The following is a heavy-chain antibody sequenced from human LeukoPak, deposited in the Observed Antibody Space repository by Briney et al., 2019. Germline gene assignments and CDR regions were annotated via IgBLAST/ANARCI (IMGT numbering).Heavy chain of an antibody. J-gene: IGHJ6*03. CDR1: GYTFTSYD. V-gene: IGHV1-8*01. CDR3: ARAGTIPYYYYYMDV. Sequence: ASVKVSCKASGYTFTSYDINWVRQATGQGLEWMGWMNPNSGNTGYAQKFQGRVTITADESTSTAYMELSSLRSEDTAVYYCARAGTIPYYYYYMDVWGKGTTVTVSS. D-gene: IGHD1-1*01. CDR2: MNPNSGNT.